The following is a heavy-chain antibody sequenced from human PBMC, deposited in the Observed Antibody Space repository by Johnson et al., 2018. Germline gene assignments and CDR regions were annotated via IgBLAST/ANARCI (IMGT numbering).Heavy chain of an antibody. V-gene: IGHV3-30*18. J-gene: IGHJ6*02. CDR2: ISYDGGNK. CDR3: EKEWSVVCCNYGMDV. CDR1: GFTFSSYG. Sequence: VQLVESGGGVVQPGRSLRLSCAASGFTFSSYGMHWVRQAPGKGLEWVAVISYDGGNKYYADSVKGRFTISRDNSKNTLYLQMNSLRAEGTAVYYCEKEWSVVCCNYGMDVWGQWTTVTVSS. D-gene: IGHD2-21*01.